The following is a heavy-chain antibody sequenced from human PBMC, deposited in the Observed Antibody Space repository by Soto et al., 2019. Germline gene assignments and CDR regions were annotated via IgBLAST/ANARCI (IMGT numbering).Heavy chain of an antibody. Sequence: GGSLRLSCAASGFTFSSYGMDWVRQAPGKGLEWVAVISYDGNNKYYADSVKGRFTISRDNSKSTLYLQMNSLRAEDTALYYCAKGWAYYDSSGYYPHFDYWGQGTPVTVSS. CDR1: GFTFSSYG. J-gene: IGHJ4*02. CDR2: ISYDGNNK. D-gene: IGHD3-22*01. CDR3: AKGWAYYDSSGYYPHFDY. V-gene: IGHV3-30*18.